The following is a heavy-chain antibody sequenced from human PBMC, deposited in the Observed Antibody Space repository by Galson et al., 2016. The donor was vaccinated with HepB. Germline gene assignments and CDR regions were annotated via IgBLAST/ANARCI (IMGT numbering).Heavy chain of an antibody. CDR3: ARCFGESRLGSVYGMDV. Sequence: ETLSLTCAVSGGSMSSSDWWSWVRQSPGKGLEWIGEVYQSGNTNYNPSLQSRVTIAIDNSKKQFSLKLSTLTAADTAVDYCARCFGESRLGSVYGMDVWGQGTTVTVSS. D-gene: IGHD3-10*01. CDR1: GGSMSSSDW. J-gene: IGHJ6*02. CDR2: VYQSGNT. V-gene: IGHV4-4*02.